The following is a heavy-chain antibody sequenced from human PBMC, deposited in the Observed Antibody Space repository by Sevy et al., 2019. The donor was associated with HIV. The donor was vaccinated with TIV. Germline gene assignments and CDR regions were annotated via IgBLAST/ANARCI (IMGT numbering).Heavy chain of an antibody. CDR3: ARDDCSNLSCHGSLLY. J-gene: IGHJ4*02. Sequence: ASVKVSCKASGYSFTSYGISWVRQAPGQGLEWMGWISTLNVNTNNAQRFQGRVTMTTDTSTSTAYMELRSLRSDDTAMYYCARDDCSNLSCHGSLLYWGQGTLVTVSS. V-gene: IGHV1-18*01. CDR2: ISTLNVNT. CDR1: GYSFTSYG. D-gene: IGHD2-2*01.